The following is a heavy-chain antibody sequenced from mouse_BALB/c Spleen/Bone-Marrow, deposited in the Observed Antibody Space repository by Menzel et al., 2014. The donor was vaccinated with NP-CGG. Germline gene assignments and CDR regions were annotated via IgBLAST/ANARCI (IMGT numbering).Heavy chain of an antibody. J-gene: IGHJ2*01. CDR1: GYSITSDYA. CDR2: ISYSGST. D-gene: IGHD2-4*01. CDR3: ARYDYDVGYFDY. Sequence: EVQLQESGPGLVKPSQSLSLTCTVTGYSITSDYAWNWIRQFPGNKLEWMGYISYSGSTSYNPSLKSRISITRDTSKNQFFLQLNSVTTEDTATYHCARYDYDVGYFDYWGQGTTLTVSS. V-gene: IGHV3-2*02.